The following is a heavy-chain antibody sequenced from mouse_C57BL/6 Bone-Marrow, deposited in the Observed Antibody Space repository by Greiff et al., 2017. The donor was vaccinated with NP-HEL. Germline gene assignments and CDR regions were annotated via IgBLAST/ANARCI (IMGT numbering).Heavy chain of an antibody. V-gene: IGHV5-6*02. Sequence: DVMLVESGGDLVKPGGSLKLSCAASGFTFSSYGMSWVRQTPDKRLEWVATISSGGSYTYYLDSVKGRFTISRDNAKNTLYLQMSSLKSEDTAMYYCARDYYGSSRIYAMDYWGQGTSVTVSS. CDR1: GFTFSSYG. CDR3: ARDYYGSSRIYAMDY. D-gene: IGHD1-1*01. J-gene: IGHJ4*01. CDR2: ISSGGSYT.